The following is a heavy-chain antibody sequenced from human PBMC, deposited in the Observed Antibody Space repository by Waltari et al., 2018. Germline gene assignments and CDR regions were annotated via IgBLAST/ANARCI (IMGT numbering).Heavy chain of an antibody. J-gene: IGHJ4*02. D-gene: IGHD3-16*01. Sequence: EVQLVESGGDLVQPGGSLRLSCSASEFSFNTHWMACFRQAPGKRLEWVATIKPDGSDKFYVDSVKGRYAISRDNARNLLYLQMNSLRAEDTAIFYCAKMGAGRAPDYWGQGTLVTVSS. V-gene: IGHV3-7*03. CDR1: EFSFNTHW. CDR3: AKMGAGRAPDY. CDR2: IKPDGSDK.